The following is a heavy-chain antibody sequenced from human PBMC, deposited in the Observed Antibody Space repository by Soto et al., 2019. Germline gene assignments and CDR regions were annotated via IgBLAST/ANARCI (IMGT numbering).Heavy chain of an antibody. D-gene: IGHD2-2*01. CDR2: IIPIPGTA. V-gene: IGHV1-69*01. J-gene: IGHJ6*02. CDR3: ARSQGSSTSLEIYYYYYYGMDV. Sequence: QVQLVQSGAEVKKPGSSVKVSCKASGSTFSSYAISWVRQAPGQGLEWMGGIIPIPGTANYAQKFQGRVTITADESTSTAYMERSSLKSEDTAVYYCARSQGSSTSLEIYYYYYYGMDVWGQGTTVTVSS. CDR1: GSTFSSYA.